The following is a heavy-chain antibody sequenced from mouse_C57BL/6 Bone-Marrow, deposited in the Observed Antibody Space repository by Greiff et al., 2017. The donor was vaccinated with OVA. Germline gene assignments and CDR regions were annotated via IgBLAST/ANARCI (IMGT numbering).Heavy chain of an antibody. V-gene: IGHV1-69*01. J-gene: IGHJ2*01. CDR2: IDPSDSYT. Sequence: VQLQQPGAELVMPGASVKLSCKASGYTFTSYWMNWVKQRPGQGLEWIGEIDPSDSYTNYNQKFKGKSTLTVDTSSSTAYMQLSSLTSEDSAVYYCARSRGSSLDYWGQGTTLTVSS. CDR1: GYTFTSYW. CDR3: ARSRGSSLDY. D-gene: IGHD1-1*01.